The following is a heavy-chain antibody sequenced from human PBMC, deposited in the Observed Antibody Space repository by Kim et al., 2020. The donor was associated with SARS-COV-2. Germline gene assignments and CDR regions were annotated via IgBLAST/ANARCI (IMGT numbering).Heavy chain of an antibody. CDR1: GGTLSSYG. V-gene: IGHV1-69*13. CDR2: IIPIFGTV. CDR3: AGGNFDY. J-gene: IGHJ4*02. Sequence: SVKVSCKASGGTLSSYGIRWVRQAPGQGLEWMGGIIPIFGTVKYAQNFQGRVTITADESTSTAYMELNSLRFDDTAVYYCAGGNFDYWGQGTLVTFSS.